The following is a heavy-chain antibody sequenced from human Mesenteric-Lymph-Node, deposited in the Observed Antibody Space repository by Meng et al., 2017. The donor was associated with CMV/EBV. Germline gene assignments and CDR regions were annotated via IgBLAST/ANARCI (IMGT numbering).Heavy chain of an antibody. D-gene: IGHD3-22*01. CDR3: ASQYYDTSGYFSY. CDR1: GFPFSDYY. J-gene: IGHJ4*02. CDR2: IISSASTI. V-gene: IGHV3-11*04. Sequence: ASGFPFSDYYMSCIRQAPGKGLEWISFIISSASTIHYADSVKGRFTISRDNAKNSLYLQMNSLRAEDTAVYYCASQYYDTSGYFSYWGQGTLVTVSS.